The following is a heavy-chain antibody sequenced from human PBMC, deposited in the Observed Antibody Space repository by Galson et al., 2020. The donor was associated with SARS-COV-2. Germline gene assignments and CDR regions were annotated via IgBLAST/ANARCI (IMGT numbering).Heavy chain of an antibody. J-gene: IGHJ4*02. CDR3: ARRASDSSTYYFDY. CDR1: GYSFTSYF. CDR2: INPSGGGT. V-gene: IGHV1-46*01. Sequence: ASVKVSCKTSGYSFTSYFLHWVRQAPGQGLEWMGIINPSGGGTTYSQKFQGRVTMTRDSSTSTVYMEVRSLRSEDTAMYYCARRASDSSTYYFDYWGQGTLVTVSS. D-gene: IGHD6-13*01.